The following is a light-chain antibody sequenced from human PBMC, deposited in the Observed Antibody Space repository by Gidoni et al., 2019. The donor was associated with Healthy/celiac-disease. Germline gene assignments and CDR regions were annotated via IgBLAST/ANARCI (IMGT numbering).Light chain of an antibody. CDR1: NIGSKS. CDR3: QVWDSSSDHRV. V-gene: IGLV3-21*04. Sequence: SYVLTQPPSVSVAPGKTARITCGGTNIGSKSVHWYQQKPGQAPVLVIYYDSDRPSGIPVRFSGSNSGNTATLTISRVEAGDEADYYCQVWDSSSDHRVFGGGTKLTVL. CDR2: YDS. J-gene: IGLJ3*02.